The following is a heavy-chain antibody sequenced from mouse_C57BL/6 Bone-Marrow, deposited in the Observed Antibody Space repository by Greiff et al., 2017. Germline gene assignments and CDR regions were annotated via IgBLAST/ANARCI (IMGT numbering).Heavy chain of an antibody. D-gene: IGHD2-13*01. J-gene: IGHJ2*01. CDR2: IYPGSGST. CDR1: GYTFTSYW. V-gene: IGHV1-55*01. CDR3: ESCDWGLLFDY. Sequence: QVQLKESGAELVKPGASVKMSCKASGYTFTSYWITWVKQRPGQGLEWIGDIYPGSGSTNYNEKFKSKATLTVDTSSSTAYMQLSSLTSEDSAVYYCESCDWGLLFDYWGQGTTLTVSS.